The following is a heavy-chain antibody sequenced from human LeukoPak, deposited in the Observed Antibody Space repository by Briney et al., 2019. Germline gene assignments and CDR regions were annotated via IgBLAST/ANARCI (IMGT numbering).Heavy chain of an antibody. CDR1: GFTFSSYS. CDR3: ARADWDTAMIDY. J-gene: IGHJ4*02. CDR2: ISSSSSYI. D-gene: IGHD5-18*01. V-gene: IGHV3-21*01. Sequence: GGSLRLSCAASGFTFSSYSMNWVRQAPGKGLEWVSSISSSSSYIYYGDSVKGRFTISRDNAKNSLYLQMNSLRAEDTAVYYCARADWDTAMIDYWGQGTLVTVSS.